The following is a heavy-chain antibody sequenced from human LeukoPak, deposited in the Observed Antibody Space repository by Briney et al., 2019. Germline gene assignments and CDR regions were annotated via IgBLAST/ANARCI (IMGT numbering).Heavy chain of an antibody. CDR3: ARDRIVVFY. CDR1: GFTFSSYS. Sequence: PGGSLRLSCASSGFTFSSYSMNWVRQGPGEGLEWVSYISSSSGTTYYADSVKGRFTISRDNAEKSLYLQMNSLRAEDTAVYYCARDRIVVFYWGQGTLVTVSS. D-gene: IGHD3-22*01. CDR2: ISSSSGTT. J-gene: IGHJ4*02. V-gene: IGHV3-48*01.